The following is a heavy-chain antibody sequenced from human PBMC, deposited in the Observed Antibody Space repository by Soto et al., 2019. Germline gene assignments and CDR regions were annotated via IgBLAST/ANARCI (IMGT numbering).Heavy chain of an antibody. V-gene: IGHV4-39*01. Sequence: SETLSLTCTVSGGSITSSGSFWGWIRQPPGKGLEWIGTISYSETTYYNPSLRSRVTISVDTSKTQFSLRLSSVTAADTAVFYCARLRFLDYYMDVWGKGTTVTVSS. D-gene: IGHD3-3*01. CDR2: ISYSETT. CDR3: ARLRFLDYYMDV. CDR1: GGSITSSGSF. J-gene: IGHJ6*03.